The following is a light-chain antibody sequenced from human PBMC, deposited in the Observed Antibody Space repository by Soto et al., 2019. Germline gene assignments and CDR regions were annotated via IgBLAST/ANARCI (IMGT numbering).Light chain of an antibody. J-gene: IGLJ3*02. Sequence: QPVLTQSPSASASLGASVKLTCTLSSGHSNYAIAWHQQQPEKGPRYLMKLNSDGSHSKGDGIPDRFSGSSSGAERYLTIASLQYEDEADYYCQTWGTGFWVFGGGTKLTVL. CDR2: LNSDGSH. V-gene: IGLV4-69*01. CDR1: SGHSNYA. CDR3: QTWGTGFWV.